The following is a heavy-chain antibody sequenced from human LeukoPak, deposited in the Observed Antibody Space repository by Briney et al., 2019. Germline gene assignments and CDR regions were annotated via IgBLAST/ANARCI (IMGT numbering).Heavy chain of an antibody. D-gene: IGHD3-22*01. J-gene: IGHJ5*02. CDR2: VDPEDGET. CDR1: GYTFTDYY. V-gene: IGHV1-69-2*01. Sequence: ASVKVSCKVSGYTFTDYYMHWVQQAPGKGLEWMGLVDPEDGETIYAEKFQGRVTITADTSTDTAYMELSSLRSEDTAVYYCATGGVNYDSGFDPWGQGTLVTVSP. CDR3: ATGGVNYDSGFDP.